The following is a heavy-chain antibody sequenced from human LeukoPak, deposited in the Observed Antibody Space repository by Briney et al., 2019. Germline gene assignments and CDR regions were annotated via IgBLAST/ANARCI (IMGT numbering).Heavy chain of an antibody. V-gene: IGHV1-24*01. D-gene: IGHD3-22*01. CDR2: FDPEDGET. Sequence: ASVKVSCKVSGYTLTELSMHWVRQAPGKGLEWMGGFDPEDGETIYAQKFQGRVTMTEDTSTDTAYMELSSLRSEDTAVYYCATGGYYDSNTRAFDIWGQGTMVTVSS. CDR3: ATGGYYDSNTRAFDI. CDR1: GYTLTELS. J-gene: IGHJ3*02.